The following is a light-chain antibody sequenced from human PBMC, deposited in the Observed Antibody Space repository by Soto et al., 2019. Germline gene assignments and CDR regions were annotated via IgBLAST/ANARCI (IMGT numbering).Light chain of an antibody. CDR1: QSVSGN. CDR2: GAS. CDR3: QQYNNWPPLT. V-gene: IGKV3-15*01. Sequence: EIVMTQSPATLSVSPGERATLSCMASQSVSGNLAWYQQKPGQAPRLLMYGASTRATGIPARFSGSGSGTEFTLTISSLRSEDFAVYYCQQYNNWPPLTFGGGTKVEIK. J-gene: IGKJ4*01.